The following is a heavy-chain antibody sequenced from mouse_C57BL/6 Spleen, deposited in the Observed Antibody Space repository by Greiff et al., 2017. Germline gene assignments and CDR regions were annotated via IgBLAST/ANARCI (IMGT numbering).Heavy chain of an antibody. Sequence: EVQRVESGGGLVKPGGSLKLSCAASGFTFSDYGMHWVRQAPEKGLEWVAYISSGSSTIYYADTVKGRFTISRDNAKNTLFLQMTSLRSEDTAMYYCARWITTVGERYFDVWGTGTTVTVSS. V-gene: IGHV5-17*01. D-gene: IGHD1-1*01. J-gene: IGHJ1*03. CDR1: GFTFSDYG. CDR2: ISSGSSTI. CDR3: ARWITTVGERYFDV.